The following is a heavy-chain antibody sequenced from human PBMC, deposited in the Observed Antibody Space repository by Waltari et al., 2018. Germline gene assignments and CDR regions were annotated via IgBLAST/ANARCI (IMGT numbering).Heavy chain of an antibody. CDR1: GGSITADYD. J-gene: IGHJ4*02. V-gene: IGHV4-59*12. D-gene: IGHD1-1*01. CDR2: IYGSRGTT. CDR3: ARRIRQLEIDY. Sequence: QVQLQESGPGQVKPSETLSPTCPVSGGSITADYDWTWIRQPPGKGLEWIGYIYGSRGTTNYNPSLRNRLTISKDTSKNQFSLNLSSVTAADTAVYYCARRIRQLEIDYWGQGVLVTVSS.